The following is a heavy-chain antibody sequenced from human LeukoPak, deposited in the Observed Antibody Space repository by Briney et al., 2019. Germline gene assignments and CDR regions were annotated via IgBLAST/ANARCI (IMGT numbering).Heavy chain of an antibody. Sequence: GGSLGLSCAASEFTFSSYSMNWVRQAPGKGLEWLSSISSSSRYLYYADSVKGRLTISRDNAKNSLYLQMNSLRAEDTAVYYCARDHWDILTGYYIDYWGQGTLVTVSS. CDR3: ARDHWDILTGYYIDY. J-gene: IGHJ4*02. V-gene: IGHV3-21*01. D-gene: IGHD3-9*01. CDR1: EFTFSSYS. CDR2: ISSSSRYL.